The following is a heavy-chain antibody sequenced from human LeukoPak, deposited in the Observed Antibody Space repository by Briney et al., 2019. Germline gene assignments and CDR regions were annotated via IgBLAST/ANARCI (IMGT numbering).Heavy chain of an antibody. J-gene: IGHJ4*02. CDR2: IFYSGNT. V-gene: IGHV4-39*01. CDR1: GGSISSSTYY. Sequence: SETLSLTCTVSGGSISSSTYYWGWIRQPPGKGLEWIGSIFYSGNTYYNPSLKSRVTTSVDTSKSQFSLKLSSVTAADTAVYYCARLYAGTRPPDYWGQGTLVTVSS. CDR3: ARLYAGTRPPDY. D-gene: IGHD2-2*02.